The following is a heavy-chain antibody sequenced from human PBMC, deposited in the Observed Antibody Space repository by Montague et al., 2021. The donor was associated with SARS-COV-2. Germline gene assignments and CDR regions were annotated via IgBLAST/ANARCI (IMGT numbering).Heavy chain of an antibody. V-gene: IGHV4-59*01. Sequence: SETRSLTCTVSGGSISSYYWSWIRQPPGQGLEWIGNINYSGSTNYNPSLKSRVTISVDTSKNQFSLKLSSVTAADTAVYCCAREVRYYYDSSGPGAFDIWGQGTMVTVSS. D-gene: IGHD3-22*01. CDR2: INYSGST. J-gene: IGHJ3*02. CDR1: GGSISSYY. CDR3: AREVRYYYDSSGPGAFDI.